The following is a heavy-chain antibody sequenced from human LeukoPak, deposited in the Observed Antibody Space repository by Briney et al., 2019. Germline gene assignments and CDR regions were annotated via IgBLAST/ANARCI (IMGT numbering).Heavy chain of an antibody. D-gene: IGHD6-13*01. CDR3: ARHMYSSSWYGYYYMDV. Sequence: PSETLSLTCTVSGGSISSYYWSWIRQPPGKGLEGIGYIYTSRSTNYNPSLKSRVTISVDTSKNQFSLKLSSVTAADTAVYYCARHMYSSSWYGYYYMDVWGKGTTVTVSS. CDR1: GGSISSYY. V-gene: IGHV4-4*09. CDR2: IYTSRST. J-gene: IGHJ6*03.